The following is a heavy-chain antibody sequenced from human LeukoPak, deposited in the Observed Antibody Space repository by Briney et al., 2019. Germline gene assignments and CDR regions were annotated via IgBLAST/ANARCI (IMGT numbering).Heavy chain of an antibody. V-gene: IGHV3-30*02. CDR3: AGEILTGYYDGILDGY. CDR1: GFTFSSYG. J-gene: IGHJ4*02. Sequence: PGGSLRLSCAASGFTFSSYGMHWVRQAPGKGLEWVAFIRYDGSNKYYADSVKGRFTISRDNSKNTLYLQMNSLRAEDTAVYYCAGEILTGYYDGILDGYWGQGTLVTVSS. D-gene: IGHD3-9*01. CDR2: IRYDGSNK.